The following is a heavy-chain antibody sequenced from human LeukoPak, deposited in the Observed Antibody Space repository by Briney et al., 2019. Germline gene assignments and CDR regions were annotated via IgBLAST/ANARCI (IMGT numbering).Heavy chain of an antibody. CDR2: IFHSGDV. D-gene: IGHD2-15*01. J-gene: IGHJ4*02. V-gene: IGHV4-38-2*02. Sequence: SETLSLTCIVSGYSIISDYSWGWVRQPPGKGPEWIGSIFHSGDVYYNPSLKSRVTLSVDPSKNRFSLKLTSVTAADTAIYYCARVVASTSIDSWGQGTLVTVSS. CDR3: ARVVASTSIDS. CDR1: GYSIISDYS.